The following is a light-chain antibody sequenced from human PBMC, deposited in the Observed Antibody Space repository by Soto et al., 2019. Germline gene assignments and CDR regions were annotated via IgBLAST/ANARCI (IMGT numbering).Light chain of an antibody. CDR1: QSVIHTSNNKSY. J-gene: IGKJ2*01. CDR2: WAS. CDR3: HQYYSTPRT. V-gene: IGKV4-1*01. Sequence: DIVMTQSPDSLAVSLGERATINCKSSQSVIHTSNNKSYLAWYQQKAGQPPELLLYWASARDSGVPDRFSGSGSGTDFTLSISRLQAEDVAVYYCHQYYSTPRTFGQGTKVEIK.